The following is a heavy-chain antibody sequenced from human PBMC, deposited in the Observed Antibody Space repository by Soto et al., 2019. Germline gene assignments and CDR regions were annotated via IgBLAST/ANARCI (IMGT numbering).Heavy chain of an antibody. J-gene: IGHJ4*02. CDR1: GFTFSSYA. V-gene: IGHV3-30*04. D-gene: IGHD2-2*01. CDR2: ISYDGSNK. CDR3: ARDHGDCSSTSCYYFDY. Sequence: GGSLRLSCAASGFTFSSYAMHWVRQAPGKGLEWGAVISYDGSNKYYADSVKGRFTISRDNSKNTLYLQMNSLRAEDTAVYYCARDHGDCSSTSCYYFDYWGQGTLVTVSS.